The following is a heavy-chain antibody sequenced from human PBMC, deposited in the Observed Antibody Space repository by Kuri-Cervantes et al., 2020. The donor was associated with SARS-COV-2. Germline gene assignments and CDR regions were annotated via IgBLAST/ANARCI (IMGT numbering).Heavy chain of an antibody. J-gene: IGHJ4*02. CDR1: GFTFSTHA. V-gene: IGHV3-30*04. D-gene: IGHD2-21*01. Sequence: GGSLRLSCAASGFTFSTHAMHWVRQAPGKGLEWVAIISDDGQNQDFADSVKGRFTISRDNSKNTLCLNMSSLRAEDTAMYYCARDRVGVLDSWGQGTLVTVSS. CDR3: ARDRVGVLDS. CDR2: ISDDGQNQ.